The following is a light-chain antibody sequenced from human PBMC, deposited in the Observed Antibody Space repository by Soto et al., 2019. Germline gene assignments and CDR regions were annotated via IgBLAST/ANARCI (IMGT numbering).Light chain of an antibody. J-gene: IGKJ5*01. V-gene: IGKV1-12*01. Sequence: DIQMTQSPSSVSASVGDRVTISCRASQGLSTWLAWYQQRPGKAPKLLIYAASYLEDGVPSRFSGSGSWTDFTLTISSVQAEDFATYFCQQAHNFPPTFGQGTRLEIK. CDR1: QGLSTW. CDR3: QQAHNFPPT. CDR2: AAS.